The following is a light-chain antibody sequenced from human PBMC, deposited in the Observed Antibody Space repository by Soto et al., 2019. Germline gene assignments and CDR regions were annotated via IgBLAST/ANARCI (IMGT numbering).Light chain of an antibody. CDR2: GDT. CDR1: SSNIGSNYH. Sequence: QSVLTQPPSVSGAPGQRVAISCTGSSSNIGSNYHVHWYQQFPGMAPKLLIFGDTNRPSGVPDRFSASRSGTSASLAITGLQAEDEADYYCQSYDSSLSGWVFGGGTKLTVL. V-gene: IGLV1-40*01. J-gene: IGLJ2*01. CDR3: QSYDSSLSGWV.